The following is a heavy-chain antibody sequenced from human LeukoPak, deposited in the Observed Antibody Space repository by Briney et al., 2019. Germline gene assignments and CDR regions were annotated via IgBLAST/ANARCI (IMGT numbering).Heavy chain of an antibody. Sequence: GGSLRLSCAASGFTFSSYAMSWLRQAPGKGLEWVSAISGMGGSTYYADSVKGRFTISRDNSKNTLYLQMNSLRAEDTAVYYCAASPRRTGTTANYWGQGTLVTVSS. D-gene: IGHD1-1*01. CDR3: AASPRRTGTTANY. J-gene: IGHJ4*02. CDR2: ISGMGGST. V-gene: IGHV3-23*01. CDR1: GFTFSSYA.